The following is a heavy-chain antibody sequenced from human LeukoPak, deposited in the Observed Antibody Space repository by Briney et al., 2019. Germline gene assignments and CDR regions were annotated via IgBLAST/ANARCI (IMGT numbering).Heavy chain of an antibody. J-gene: IGHJ3*02. V-gene: IGHV3-53*01. Sequence: GGSLRLSCAASGFTVSSNYMSWVRQAPGKGLEWVSVIYNSGNTYYADSVKGRFTISRDNSKNTLYLQMSSLRAEDTAVYYCAREVIYGSFDIWGQGTMVTVSS. D-gene: IGHD3-10*01. CDR1: GFTVSSNY. CDR2: IYNSGNT. CDR3: AREVIYGSFDI.